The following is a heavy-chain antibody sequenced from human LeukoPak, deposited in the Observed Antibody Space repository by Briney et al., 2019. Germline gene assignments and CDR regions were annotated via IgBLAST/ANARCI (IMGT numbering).Heavy chain of an antibody. J-gene: IGHJ3*02. V-gene: IGHV4-39*01. D-gene: IGHD6-6*01. Sequence: SETLSLTCTVSGGSISSYYWGWIRQPPGKGLEWIGSIYYSGSTYYNPSLRSRVTISVDTSKNQFSLKLSSVTAADTAVYYCARQKLGIAARPTDAFDIWGQGTMVTVSS. CDR2: IYYSGST. CDR3: ARQKLGIAARPTDAFDI. CDR1: GGSISSYY.